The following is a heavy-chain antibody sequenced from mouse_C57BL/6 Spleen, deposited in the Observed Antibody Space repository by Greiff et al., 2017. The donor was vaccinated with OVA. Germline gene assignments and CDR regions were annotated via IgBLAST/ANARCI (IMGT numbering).Heavy chain of an antibody. Sequence: EVQRVESGGGLVKPGGSLKLSCAASGFTFSSYAMSWVRQTPEKRLEWVATISDGGSYTYYPDNVKGRFTISRDNAKNNLYLQMSHLKSEDTAMYYCARVGYGNYFDYWGQGTTLTVSS. D-gene: IGHD2-10*02. CDR3: ARVGYGNYFDY. CDR1: GFTFSSYA. CDR2: ISDGGSYT. J-gene: IGHJ2*01. V-gene: IGHV5-4*01.